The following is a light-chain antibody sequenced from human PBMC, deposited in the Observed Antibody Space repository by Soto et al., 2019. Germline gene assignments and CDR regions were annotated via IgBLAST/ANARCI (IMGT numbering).Light chain of an antibody. Sequence: QSVLTQPPSASGTPGQRVTISCSGSSCNIGSNTVNWYQQLPGTAPKLLIYSNNQRPSGVPDIFSGSRSGTSASLAIIGPLSADEVAYYCAACDDNLTGRGVFGGGTQLTVL. CDR3: AACDDNLTGRGV. V-gene: IGLV1-44*01. CDR2: SNN. J-gene: IGLJ3*02. CDR1: SCNIGSNT.